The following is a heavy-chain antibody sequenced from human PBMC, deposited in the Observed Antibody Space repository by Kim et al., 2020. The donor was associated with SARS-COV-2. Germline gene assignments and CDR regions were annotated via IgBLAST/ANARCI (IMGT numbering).Heavy chain of an antibody. CDR1: GGSISSGGYS. D-gene: IGHD3-10*01. Sequence: SETLSLTCAVSGGSISSGGYSWSWIRQPPGKGLEWIGYIYHSGSTYYNPSLKSRVTISVDRSKNQFSLKLSSVTAADTAVYYCARSHGSGSYGYYYGMDVGGHGTTVTLSS. J-gene: IGHJ6*02. CDR2: IYHSGST. V-gene: IGHV4-30-2*01. CDR3: ARSHGSGSYGYYYGMDV.